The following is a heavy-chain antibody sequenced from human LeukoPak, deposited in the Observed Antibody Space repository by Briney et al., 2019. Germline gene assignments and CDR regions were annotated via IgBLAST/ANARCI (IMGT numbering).Heavy chain of an antibody. Sequence: SETLSLTCTVSGGSISSYYWSWIRQPPGKGLEWIGYIYYSGSTNYNPSLKSRVTISVDTSKNQFSLKLSSVAAADTAVYYCARDRRIAAAGTYYYYYMGVWGKGTTVTVSS. CDR2: IYYSGST. CDR1: GGSISSYY. J-gene: IGHJ6*03. CDR3: ARDRRIAAAGTYYYYYMGV. V-gene: IGHV4-59*01. D-gene: IGHD6-13*01.